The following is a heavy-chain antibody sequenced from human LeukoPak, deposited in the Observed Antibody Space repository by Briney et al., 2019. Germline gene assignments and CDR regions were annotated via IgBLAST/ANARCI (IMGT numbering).Heavy chain of an antibody. D-gene: IGHD6-13*01. CDR3: ARDSGIAAAGTRVDP. CDR2: ISAYNGNT. CDR1: GYTFTNYG. V-gene: IGHV1-18*01. J-gene: IGHJ5*02. Sequence: ASVKVSCKASGYTFTNYGISWVRQAPGQGLEWMGWISAYNGNTNYAQKFQGRVTMTTDTSTSTAYMELRSLRSDDTAMYYCARDSGIAAAGTRVDPWGQGTLVTVSS.